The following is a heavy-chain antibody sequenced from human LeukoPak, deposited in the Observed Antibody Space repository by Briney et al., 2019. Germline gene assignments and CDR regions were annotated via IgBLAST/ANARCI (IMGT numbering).Heavy chain of an antibody. V-gene: IGHV3-9*01. CDR3: ARGITTDS. Sequence: GRSLRLSCAASGFTFDDYAMHWVRQAPGKGLEWVSGISWNSGSIGYADSVKGRFTISRDNAKNSLYLQMNSLRAEDTAVYFCARGITTDSWGQGTLVTVSS. CDR2: ISWNSGSI. CDR1: GFTFDDYA. D-gene: IGHD3-10*01. J-gene: IGHJ4*02.